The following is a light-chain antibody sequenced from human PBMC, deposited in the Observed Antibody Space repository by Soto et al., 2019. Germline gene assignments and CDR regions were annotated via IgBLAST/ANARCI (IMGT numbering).Light chain of an antibody. J-gene: IGKJ3*01. CDR2: DAY. V-gene: IGKV3-20*01. CDR1: QSFRGL. CDR3: QQYGSSPGLFT. Sequence: EVVLTQSPVTLSLSPGERATLSCRASQSFRGLLAWYQQKPGQAPRLLIYDAYNRATGIPPRFSGSGSGTDFTLTISRLEPEDFAVYYCQQYGSSPGLFTFGPGTKVDIK.